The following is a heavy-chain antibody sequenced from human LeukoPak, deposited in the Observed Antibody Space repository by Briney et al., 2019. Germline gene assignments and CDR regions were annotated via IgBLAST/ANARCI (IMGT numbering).Heavy chain of an antibody. CDR2: INPSDGGT. Sequence: ASVKVSCKASGYTFTTYFIHWVRQAPGQGLEWMGIINPSDGGTTYAQQFRGRVTMTRDTSTSTVHMELSSLRSEDTAVYYCARATSYGANDYWGQGTLVTVSS. CDR3: ARATSYGANDY. D-gene: IGHD4-17*01. J-gene: IGHJ4*02. V-gene: IGHV1-46*01. CDR1: GYTFTTYF.